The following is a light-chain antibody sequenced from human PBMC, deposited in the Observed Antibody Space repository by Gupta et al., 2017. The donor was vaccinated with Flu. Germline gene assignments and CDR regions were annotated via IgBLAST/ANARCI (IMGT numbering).Light chain of an antibody. J-gene: IGKJ3*01. V-gene: IGKV2-28*01. CDR1: LGRLHSDGYNY. Sequence: VTPGEPASTFCSASLGRLHSDGYNYLDCYLQKPGQSLHLLIYLGSNRSSGVPDRFSGSGSGTDFTLRVSRGAAQDVGIYYCRQALQAPWSSGHATNVDI. CDR3: RQALQAPWS. CDR2: LGS.